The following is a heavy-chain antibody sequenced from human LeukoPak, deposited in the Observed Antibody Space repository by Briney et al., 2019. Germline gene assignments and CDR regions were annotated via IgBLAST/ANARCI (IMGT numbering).Heavy chain of an antibody. CDR3: ACREIAAAGTGPFDY. J-gene: IGHJ4*02. V-gene: IGHV4-34*01. CDR2: INHSGST. D-gene: IGHD6-13*01. CDR1: GGSFSGHY. Sequence: TETLSLTCAVYGGSFSGHYWSWIRQPPGKGLEWIGEINHSGSTNYNPSLKSRVTISVDTSKNQFSLKLSSVTAADTAVYYCACREIAAAGTGPFDYWGQGTLVTVSS.